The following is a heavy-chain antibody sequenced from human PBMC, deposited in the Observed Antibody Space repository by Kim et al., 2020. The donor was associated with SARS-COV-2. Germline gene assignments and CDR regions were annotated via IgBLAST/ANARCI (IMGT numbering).Heavy chain of an antibody. CDR1: GFTFSSYG. CDR2: ISYDGSNK. CDR3: AKGAHPSYYYGSGSYYNAVDY. J-gene: IGHJ4*02. V-gene: IGHV3-30*18. D-gene: IGHD3-10*01. Sequence: GGSLRLSCAASGFTFSSYGMHWVRQAPGKGLEWVAVISYDGSNKYYADSVKGRFTISRDNSKNTLYLQMNSLRAEDTAVYYCAKGAHPSYYYGSGSYYNAVDYCGQGTLVTVSS.